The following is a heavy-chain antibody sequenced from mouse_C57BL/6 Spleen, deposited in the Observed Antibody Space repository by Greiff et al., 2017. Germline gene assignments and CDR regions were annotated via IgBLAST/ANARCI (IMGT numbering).Heavy chain of an antibody. CDR1: GYTFTSYW. CDR3: ARRYYGSSYWYFDV. J-gene: IGHJ1*03. V-gene: IGHV1-69*01. D-gene: IGHD1-1*01. CDR2: IDPSDSYT. Sequence: QVQLQQPGAELVMPGASVKLSCKASGYTFTSYWMHWVKQRPGPGLEWIGEIDPSDSYTNYNQKFKGKSTLTLDKSSSTAYMQLSSLTSEDSAVYYCARRYYGSSYWYFDVWGTGTTVTVSS.